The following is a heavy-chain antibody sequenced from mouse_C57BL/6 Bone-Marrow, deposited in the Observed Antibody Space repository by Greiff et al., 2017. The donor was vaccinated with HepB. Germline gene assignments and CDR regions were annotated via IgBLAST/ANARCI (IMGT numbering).Heavy chain of an antibody. J-gene: IGHJ2*01. V-gene: IGHV14-4*01. CDR2: IDPENGDT. Sequence: EVQLQHSGAELVRPGASVKLSCTASGFNIKDDYMHWVKQRPEQGLEWIGWIDPENGDTEYASKFQGKATITADTSSNTAYLQLSSLTSEDTAVYYCTTHYYGSSKDFDYWGQGTTLTVSS. CDR1: GFNIKDDY. CDR3: TTHYYGSSKDFDY. D-gene: IGHD1-1*01.